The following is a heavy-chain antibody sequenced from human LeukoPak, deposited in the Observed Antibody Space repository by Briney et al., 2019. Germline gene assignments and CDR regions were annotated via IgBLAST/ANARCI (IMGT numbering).Heavy chain of an antibody. CDR1: GYTFTDYY. D-gene: IGHD5-12*01. V-gene: IGHV1-2*06. CDR2: INPNSGGT. Sequence: ASVKVSCKTSGYTFTDYYIHWVRQAPGQGLEWMGRINPNSGGTNYAQRFQGRVTMTRDTSISTAYMELSRLRSDDTAVYYCARLGPAGLYSGYVSFDYWGQGTLVTVSS. CDR3: ARLGPAGLYSGYVSFDY. J-gene: IGHJ4*02.